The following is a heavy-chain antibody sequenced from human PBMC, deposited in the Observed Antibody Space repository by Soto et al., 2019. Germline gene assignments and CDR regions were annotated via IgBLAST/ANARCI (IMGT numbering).Heavy chain of an antibody. CDR1: GGSISSGGYY. V-gene: IGHV4-31*03. CDR2: IYYSGRN. CDR3: ARSSIVVVPAAIFYYYMDV. D-gene: IGHD2-2*01. Sequence: QVQLQESGPGLVKPSQTLSLTCTVSGGSISSGGYYWSWIRQHPGKGLAWIGYIYYSGRNYYNPSLKSRVTISVDTSKNQFSLKLSSVTAADTAVYYCARSSIVVVPAAIFYYYMDVWGKGTTVTVSS. J-gene: IGHJ6*03.